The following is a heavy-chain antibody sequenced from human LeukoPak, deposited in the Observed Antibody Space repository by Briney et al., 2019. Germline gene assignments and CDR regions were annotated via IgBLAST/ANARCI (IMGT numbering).Heavy chain of an antibody. V-gene: IGHV4-61*02. CDR3: ARGPYYGSGSYPI. J-gene: IGHJ3*02. CDR1: GGSISSGSYY. CDR2: IYTSGST. D-gene: IGHD3-10*01. Sequence: SQTLSLTCTVSGGSISSGSYYWSWIRQPAGKGLEWIGRIYTSGSTNYNPSLKSRVTISVDTSKQQFSLKLSSVTAADTAVYYCARGPYYGSGSYPIWGQGTMVTVTS.